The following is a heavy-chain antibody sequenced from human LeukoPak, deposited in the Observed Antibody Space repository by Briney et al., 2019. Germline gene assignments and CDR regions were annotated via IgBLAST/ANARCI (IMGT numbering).Heavy chain of an antibody. V-gene: IGHV1-69*05. Sequence: SVKVACKASGGTFSSYAISWVRQAPGQGLEWMGRIIPIFGTANYAQKFQGRVTITTDESTSTAYMELSSLRSEDTAVYYCAREQQSFDFDYWGQGTLVTVSS. CDR2: IIPIFGTA. D-gene: IGHD6-13*01. CDR3: AREQQSFDFDY. CDR1: GGTFSSYA. J-gene: IGHJ4*02.